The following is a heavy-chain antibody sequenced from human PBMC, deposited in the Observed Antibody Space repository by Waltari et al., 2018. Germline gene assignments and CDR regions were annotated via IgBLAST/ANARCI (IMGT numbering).Heavy chain of an antibody. CDR3: ARGGEGATLDAFDI. D-gene: IGHD1-26*01. CDR1: GGTFSSYT. Sequence: QVQLVQSGAEVKKPGSSVKVSCKASGGTFSSYTISWVRQAPGQGLEWMGRIIPILGIANYAQKFQGRVTITADKSTSTAYMELNSLRAEDTAVYYCARGGEGATLDAFDIWGQGTMVTVSS. J-gene: IGHJ3*02. V-gene: IGHV1-69*02. CDR2: IIPILGIA.